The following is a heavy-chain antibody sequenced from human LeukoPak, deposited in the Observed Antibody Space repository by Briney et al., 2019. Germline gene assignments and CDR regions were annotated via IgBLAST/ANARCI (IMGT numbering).Heavy chain of an antibody. Sequence: ASVKVSCKASGYTFTGYGISWVRQAPGQGLEWMGWISAYNGNTNYAQKLQGRVTMTTDTSTSTAYMELRSLRSDDTAVYYCARDRQYYDFWSGPDYWGQGTLVTVSS. CDR2: ISAYNGNT. CDR3: ARDRQYYDFWSGPDY. D-gene: IGHD3-3*01. V-gene: IGHV1-18*01. CDR1: GYTFTGYG. J-gene: IGHJ4*02.